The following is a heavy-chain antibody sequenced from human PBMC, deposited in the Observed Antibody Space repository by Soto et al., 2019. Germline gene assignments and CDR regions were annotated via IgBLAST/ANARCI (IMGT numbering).Heavy chain of an antibody. CDR2: ISAYNGNT. CDR3: ARVYSSGWYPEYYFDY. V-gene: IGHV1-18*01. CDR1: GYTFTSYG. Sequence: GASVKVSCKASGYTFTSYGISWVRQAPGQGLEWMGWISAYNGNTNYAQKLQGRVTMTTDTSTSTAYMELRSLRSDDTAVYYCARVYSSGWYPEYYFDYWGQGTLVTSPQ. D-gene: IGHD6-19*01. J-gene: IGHJ4*02.